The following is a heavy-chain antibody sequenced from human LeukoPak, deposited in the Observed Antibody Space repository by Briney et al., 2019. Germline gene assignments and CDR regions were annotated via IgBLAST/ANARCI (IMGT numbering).Heavy chain of an antibody. D-gene: IGHD6-19*01. V-gene: IGHV3-30*02. Sequence: GGSLRLSCAASGITFSSYGMHWVRQAPGKGLEWVAFIRYDGSNKYYADSVKGRFTISRDNSKNTLYLQMNSLRAEDTAVYYCAKDRRIAVAALDYWGQGTLVTVSS. J-gene: IGHJ4*02. CDR2: IRYDGSNK. CDR1: GITFSSYG. CDR3: AKDRRIAVAALDY.